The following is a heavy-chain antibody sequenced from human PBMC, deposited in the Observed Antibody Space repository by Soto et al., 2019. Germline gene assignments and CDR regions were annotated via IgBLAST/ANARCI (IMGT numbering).Heavy chain of an antibody. CDR1: GYSFTSYW. CDR3: ARGQRITIFGVVPLGHYGMDV. V-gene: IGHV5-51*01. CDR2: IYPGDSDT. Sequence: GESRKISGKSSGYSFTSYWNGWVRQMPGKGLEWMGIIYPGDSDTIYNPSFQGQVTISADKSITTYLQWRSVRASDTAIYYCARGQRITIFGVVPLGHYGMDVWGQGTTVTVSS. D-gene: IGHD3-3*01. J-gene: IGHJ6*02.